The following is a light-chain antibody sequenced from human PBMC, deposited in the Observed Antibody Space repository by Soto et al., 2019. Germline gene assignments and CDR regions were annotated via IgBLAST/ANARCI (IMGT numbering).Light chain of an antibody. J-gene: IGKJ1*01. V-gene: IGKV1-5*03. CDR2: KAS. Sequence: DIQMTQSPSTLSGSVGERVTITCRASQTVSSWLAWYQQKPGKAPKLLIYKASTLKSGVPARFSGSGSGTEFTLTISSLQPDDFATYYCQHYNSSSEAFGQGTKVELK. CDR1: QTVSSW. CDR3: QHYNSSSEA.